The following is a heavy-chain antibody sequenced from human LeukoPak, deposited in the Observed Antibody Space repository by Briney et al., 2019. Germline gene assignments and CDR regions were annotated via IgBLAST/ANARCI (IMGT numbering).Heavy chain of an antibody. D-gene: IGHD3-22*01. CDR2: IYYSGST. CDR1: GGSISSGAYY. J-gene: IGHJ4*02. V-gene: IGHV4-31*03. CDR3: ARVGGYYDSSGYYYFLFDY. Sequence: PSQTLSLTCTVSGGSISSGAYYWNWIRQHPGKGLEWIGYIYYSGSTYYNPSLKSRVTMSVDTSKNQFSLKLSSVTAADTAVYYCARVGGYYDSSGYYYFLFDYWGQGSLVTVSS.